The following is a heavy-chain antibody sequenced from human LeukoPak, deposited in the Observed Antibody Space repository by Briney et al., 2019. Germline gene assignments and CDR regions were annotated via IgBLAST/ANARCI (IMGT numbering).Heavy chain of an antibody. V-gene: IGHV3-30*18. J-gene: IGHJ4*02. D-gene: IGHD6-6*01. CDR2: ISYDGSNK. CDR3: AKATYSTSPGYCFDY. Sequence: GGSLRLSCAASGFTFSSYGMHWVRQAPGKGLEWVAVISYDGSNKYYADSVKGRFTISRDNAKNSLYLQMNSLRAEDTAFYYCAKATYSTSPGYCFDYWGQGTLVTVSS. CDR1: GFTFSSYG.